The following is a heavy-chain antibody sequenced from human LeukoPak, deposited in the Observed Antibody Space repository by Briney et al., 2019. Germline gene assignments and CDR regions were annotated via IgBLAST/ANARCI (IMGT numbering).Heavy chain of an antibody. CDR2: IYSGGST. V-gene: IGHV3-66*04. D-gene: IGHD1-26*01. J-gene: IGHJ4*02. Sequence: GGSLRLSCAGSGLTVSSNYMSWVRQAPGKGLEWVSIIYSGGSTYYADSVKGRFTISRDNSKNTLYLQMNSLRAEDTAVYYCARHDGSGSYLFDYWGQGTLVTVSS. CDR1: GLTVSSNY. CDR3: ARHDGSGSYLFDY.